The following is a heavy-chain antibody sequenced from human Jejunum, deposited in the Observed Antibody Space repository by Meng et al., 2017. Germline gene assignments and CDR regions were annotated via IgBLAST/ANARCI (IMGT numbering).Heavy chain of an antibody. CDR2: IYPSDSNT. Sequence: GESLKISCKVFGYTFDNYWIGWVRQMPGKGLEWMGIIYPSDSNTRYNPSLKGQVIISVDRSIKTTYLQWSSLKASDTAMYYCARVHKTDSSGYYTYGTDVWGQGTTVTVSS. J-gene: IGHJ6*02. CDR1: GYTFDNYW. CDR3: ARVHKTDSSGYYTYGTDV. V-gene: IGHV5-51*01. D-gene: IGHD3-22*01.